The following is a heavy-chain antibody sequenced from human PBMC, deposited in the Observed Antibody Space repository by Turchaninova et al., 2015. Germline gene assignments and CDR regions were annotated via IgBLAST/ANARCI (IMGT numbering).Heavy chain of an antibody. V-gene: IGHV3-15*07. J-gene: IGHJ4*02. Sequence: GGGLATPGGSLRLSCAASGFTFSNAWMNWVRQAPGKGLEWVGRIKSKTDGGTTDYAAPVKGRFTIPRDDSKKTLYLQMNSLKSEDTGVYYCTTGGELRQLTYWGQGTLVTVSS. CDR2: IKSKTDGGTT. D-gene: IGHD2-15*01. CDR1: GFTFSNAW. CDR3: TTGGELRQLTY.